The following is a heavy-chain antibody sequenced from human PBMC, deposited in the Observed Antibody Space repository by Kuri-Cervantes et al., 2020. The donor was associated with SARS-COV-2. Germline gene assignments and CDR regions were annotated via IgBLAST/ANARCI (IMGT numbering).Heavy chain of an antibody. V-gene: IGHV4-59*01. D-gene: IGHD1-26*01. CDR2: IYYSGST. J-gene: IGHJ5*02. CDR1: GGSISSYY. Sequence: GSLRLSCTASGGSISSYYWSWIRQSPGKGLEWIGYIYYSGSTNYNPSLKSRVTISVDTSKNQFSLKLSSVTAADTAVYYCAREHIVGVSGSWFDPWGQGTLVTVSS. CDR3: AREHIVGVSGSWFDP.